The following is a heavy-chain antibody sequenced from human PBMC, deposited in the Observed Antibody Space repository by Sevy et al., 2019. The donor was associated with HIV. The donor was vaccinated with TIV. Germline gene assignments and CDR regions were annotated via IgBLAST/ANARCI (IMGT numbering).Heavy chain of an antibody. CDR1: GFTFSSYS. Sequence: GGSLRLSCAASGFTFSSYSMNWVRQAPGKGLEWVSYISSSSSTIYYADSVKGRFTISRDNAKNSLYLQMNSLRDEDTAVYYCARDGVMVRGVIITNWFDPWRQGTLVTVSS. CDR2: ISSSSSTI. V-gene: IGHV3-48*02. J-gene: IGHJ5*02. D-gene: IGHD3-10*01. CDR3: ARDGVMVRGVIITNWFDP.